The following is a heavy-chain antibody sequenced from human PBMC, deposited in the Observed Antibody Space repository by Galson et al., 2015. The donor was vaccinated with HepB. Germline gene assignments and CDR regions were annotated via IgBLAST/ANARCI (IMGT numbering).Heavy chain of an antibody. Sequence: SVKVACQASGGAFSSYTRRWAAQAPGQGLEWMGRIIPILGIANYAQKFQGRVTITEDKFTSTAYMELSSLRSEDTAVYYCARESTYSSSRPLDYWGQGTLVTVSS. J-gene: IGHJ4*02. CDR1: GGAFSSYT. CDR3: ARESTYSSSRPLDY. CDR2: IIPILGIA. D-gene: IGHD6-13*01. V-gene: IGHV1-69*04.